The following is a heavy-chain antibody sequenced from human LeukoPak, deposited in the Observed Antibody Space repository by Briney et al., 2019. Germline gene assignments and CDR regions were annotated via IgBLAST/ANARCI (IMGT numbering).Heavy chain of an antibody. D-gene: IGHD3-16*01. J-gene: IGHJ6*03. CDR2: ISTNGGST. V-gene: IGHV3-64*01. CDR1: GFTFSSCA. CDR3: ARGGGRYYYYYMDV. Sequence: GGSLRLSCAASGFTFSSCAMHWVRLTPGKGREYVSAISTNGGSTYYANSVKGRFTISRDNSKNTLYLQMGSLRAEDMAVYYCARGGGRYYYYYMDVWGKGTTVTISS.